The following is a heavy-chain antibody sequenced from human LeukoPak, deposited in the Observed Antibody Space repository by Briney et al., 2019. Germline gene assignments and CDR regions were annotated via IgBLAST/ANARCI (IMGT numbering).Heavy chain of an antibody. V-gene: IGHV3-74*01. D-gene: IGHD3-22*01. CDR1: GFTFSNYW. CDR2: IKSDGGT. CDR3: ARAPSEIGGYYPEYFRH. J-gene: IGHJ1*01. Sequence: GGSLRLSCAAAGFTFSNYWMHWVRQAPGKGLVWVSRIKSDGGTNYADSVKGRFTISRDNAKNTVSLQMNSLRAEDTGVYYCARAPSEIGGYYPEYFRHWGQGTLVTVSS.